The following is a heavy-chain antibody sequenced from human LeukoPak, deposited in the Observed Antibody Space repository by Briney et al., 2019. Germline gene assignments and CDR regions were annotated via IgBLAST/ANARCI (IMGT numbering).Heavy chain of an antibody. D-gene: IGHD1-14*01. CDR1: GFTFSSYS. CDR3: ARDDLTRWYLDY. V-gene: IGHV3-21*01. Sequence: GGSLRLSCAASGFTFSSYSMNWVRQAPGKGLEGVSSISSSSSYIYYADSVKGRFTISRDNAKNSLYLQMNSLRAEDTAVYYCARDDLTRWYLDYWGQGTLVTVSS. CDR2: ISSSSSYI. J-gene: IGHJ4*02.